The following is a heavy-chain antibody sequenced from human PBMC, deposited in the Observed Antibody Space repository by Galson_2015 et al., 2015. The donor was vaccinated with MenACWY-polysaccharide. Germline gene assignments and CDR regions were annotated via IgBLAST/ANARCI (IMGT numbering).Heavy chain of an antibody. CDR2: IGTGGDT. Sequence: SLRLSCAASGSTFSSFDMHWVRHVIGKGLEWVEAIGTGGDTYYSGSVKGRFTISRENAKNSLYLQMNSLRAGDTAVYYCAREFTGDGSSWYYWYFDLWGRGTLVTVSS. J-gene: IGHJ2*01. D-gene: IGHD6-13*01. V-gene: IGHV3-13*01. CDR3: AREFTGDGSSWYYWYFDL. CDR1: GSTFSSFD.